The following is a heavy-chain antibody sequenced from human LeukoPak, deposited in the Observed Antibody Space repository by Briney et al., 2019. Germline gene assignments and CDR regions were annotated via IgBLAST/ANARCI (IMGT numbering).Heavy chain of an antibody. CDR2: IKQDGSEK. V-gene: IGHV3-7*05. CDR1: GFPFSRYW. CDR3: ARGWELDP. J-gene: IGHJ5*02. D-gene: IGHD1-26*01. Sequence: GGSLRLSCAASGFPFSRYWLSWVRQAPGKGLEWVANIKQDGSEKYYVDSVKGRFTISRDNAKNSLYLQTNSLRVEDTAVYYCARGWELDPWGQGTLVTVSS.